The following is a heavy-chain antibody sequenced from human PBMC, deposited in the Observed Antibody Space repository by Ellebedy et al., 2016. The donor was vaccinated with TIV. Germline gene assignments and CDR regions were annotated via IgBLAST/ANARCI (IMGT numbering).Heavy chain of an antibody. V-gene: IGHV3-30*04. D-gene: IGHD1-26*01. CDR1: GFTFSSYA. Sequence: GESLKISXEASGFTFSSYALHWVRQAPGKGLEWVALISYDGRNEEYADSVKGRFTISRDKSKSTLSLQMHSLRVEDTAVYYCARARVGGFDYWGQGTLVTVSS. CDR3: ARARVGGFDY. CDR2: ISYDGRNE. J-gene: IGHJ4*02.